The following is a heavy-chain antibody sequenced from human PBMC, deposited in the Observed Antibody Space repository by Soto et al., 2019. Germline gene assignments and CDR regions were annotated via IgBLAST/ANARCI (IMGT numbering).Heavy chain of an antibody. Sequence: RLSCAASGFTFSSYALSWVRQAPGKGLEWVSSVSPSGGGSYYADSVKGRFTISRDNSKNTVYLQMNGLKAEDSALYYCARSGSYSWLPYWGQGTLVTVSS. J-gene: IGHJ4*02. CDR3: ARSGSYSWLPY. CDR2: VSPSGGGS. V-gene: IGHV3-23*01. D-gene: IGHD1-26*01. CDR1: GFTFSSYA.